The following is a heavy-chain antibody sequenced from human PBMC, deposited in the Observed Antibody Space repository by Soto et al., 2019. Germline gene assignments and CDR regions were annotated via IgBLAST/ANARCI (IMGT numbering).Heavy chain of an antibody. D-gene: IGHD2-15*01. CDR1: GGSFSGYY. V-gene: IGHV4-34*01. CDR3: ARGMDIVVVVAGYFDY. J-gene: IGHJ4*02. CDR2: INHSGST. Sequence: QVQLQQWGAGLLKPSETLSLTCAVYGGSFSGYYWSWIRQPPGKGLEWIGEINHSGSTNYNPSLKSRVTISVDTSKNQFSLKLSSVTAADTAVYYCARGMDIVVVVAGYFDYWGQGNLVTVSS.